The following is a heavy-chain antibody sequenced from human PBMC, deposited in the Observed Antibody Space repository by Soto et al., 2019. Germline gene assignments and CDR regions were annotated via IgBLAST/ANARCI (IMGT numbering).Heavy chain of an antibody. CDR3: AHPPWGAAPDY. Sequence: SGPTLVNPTQTLTLTCALSGFSVSAREVGVGWIRQPPGKALEWLAIIYWNDDKLYRPSLQSRLTITKDTSKNQVVLTMTNMDPVDTATYYCAHPPWGAAPDYWGQGTPVTVSS. V-gene: IGHV2-5*01. CDR2: IYWNDDK. D-gene: IGHD3-16*01. J-gene: IGHJ4*02. CDR1: GFSVSAREVG.